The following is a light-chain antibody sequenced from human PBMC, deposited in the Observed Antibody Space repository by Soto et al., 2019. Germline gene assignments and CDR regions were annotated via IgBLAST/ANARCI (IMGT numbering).Light chain of an antibody. V-gene: IGKV1-39*01. CDR1: RSIDTI. CDR3: QQTYSTPFT. CDR2: ATS. J-gene: IGKJ3*01. Sequence: DIQMTQSPSSLSASVGDRVIIACRASRSIDTILNSYQQQPGKAPRLLIYATSILQSGVPSRFSGSGSGTDFTLTISGLQTEDFATYYCQQTYSTPFTFGPGTKVDI.